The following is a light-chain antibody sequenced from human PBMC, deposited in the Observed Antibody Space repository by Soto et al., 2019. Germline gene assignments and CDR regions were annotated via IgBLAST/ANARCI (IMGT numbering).Light chain of an antibody. V-gene: IGKV3-20*01. CDR3: QQYGSSPYT. Sequence: EIVLTQSPGTLSLSPGERATLSCRASQSVSSSYLAWYQQKPGQAPRLLIYGASTRATGLPDRFSGRESGTDFTLTISRLESEDFAVYYCQQYGSSPYTFGQGTKLEIK. CDR2: GAS. J-gene: IGKJ2*01. CDR1: QSVSSSY.